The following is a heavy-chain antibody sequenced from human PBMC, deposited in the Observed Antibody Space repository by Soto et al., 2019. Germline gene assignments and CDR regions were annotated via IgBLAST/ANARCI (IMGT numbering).Heavy chain of an antibody. J-gene: IGHJ4*02. CDR3: ARGVATDY. Sequence: VGSLRLSCVASGFTFSDHYMSWIRQAPGKGLEWVSYITSSGNTLRYADSVKGRFTISRDNAKNSLYLQMNNLRSEDTAVYYCARGVATDYWGQGTPVTVSS. CDR2: ITSSGNTL. D-gene: IGHD2-15*01. V-gene: IGHV3-11*01. CDR1: GFTFSDHY.